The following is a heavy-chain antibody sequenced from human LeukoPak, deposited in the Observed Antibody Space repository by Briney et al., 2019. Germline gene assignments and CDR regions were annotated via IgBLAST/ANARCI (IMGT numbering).Heavy chain of an antibody. CDR2: IYHSGST. D-gene: IGHD4-17*01. Sequence: SQTLSLTCAVSGGSISSGGYSWSWIRQPPEKGLEWIGYIYHSGSTYYNPSLKSRVTISVDRSKNQFSLKLSSVTAADTAVYYCARAPNYGDFPYYFDYWGQGTLVTVSS. CDR3: ARAPNYGDFPYYFDY. CDR1: GGSISSGGYS. J-gene: IGHJ4*02. V-gene: IGHV4-30-2*01.